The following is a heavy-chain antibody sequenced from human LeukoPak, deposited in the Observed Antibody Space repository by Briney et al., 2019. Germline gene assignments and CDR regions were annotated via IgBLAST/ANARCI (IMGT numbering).Heavy chain of an antibody. Sequence: SETLSLTCAVSGGSISSNSYYWGWIRQPPGKGLEWIGSIYYGGSTYYNPSLKSRVTISVDTSKNQFSLKLSSVTAADTAVYYCARTRYYYNSRSYGAPYYFDYWGQGTLVTVSS. J-gene: IGHJ4*02. CDR3: ARTRYYYNSRSYGAPYYFDY. D-gene: IGHD3-10*01. CDR1: GGSISSNSYY. V-gene: IGHV4-39*01. CDR2: IYYGGST.